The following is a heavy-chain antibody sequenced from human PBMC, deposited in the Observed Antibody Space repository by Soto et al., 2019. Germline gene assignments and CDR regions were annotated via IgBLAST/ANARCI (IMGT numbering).Heavy chain of an antibody. CDR3: ARDKLPGYSSSWYFDY. CDR1: GFTFSSYG. D-gene: IGHD6-13*01. V-gene: IGHV3-33*01. J-gene: IGHJ4*02. Sequence: LSLTCAASGFTFSSYGMHWVRQAPGKGLEWVAVIWYDGSNKYYADSVKGRFTISRDNSKNTLYLQMNSLRAEDTAVYYCARDKLPGYSSSWYFDYWGQGTLVTVSS. CDR2: IWYDGSNK.